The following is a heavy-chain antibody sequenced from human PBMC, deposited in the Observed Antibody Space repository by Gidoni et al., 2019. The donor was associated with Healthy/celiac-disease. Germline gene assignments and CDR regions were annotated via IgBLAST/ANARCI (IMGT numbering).Heavy chain of an antibody. CDR1: GFTFSSYA. D-gene: IGHD6-25*01. Sequence: EVQLLESGGGLVQPGGSLRLSCSASGFTFSSYAMSWVRQAPGKGLEWVSAISGSGGSTYYADSVKGRFTISRDNSKNTLYLQMNSLRAEDTAVYYCAKGGGLRLYYFGYWGQGTLVTVSS. CDR2: ISGSGGST. CDR3: AKGGGLRLYYFGY. J-gene: IGHJ4*02. V-gene: IGHV3-23*01.